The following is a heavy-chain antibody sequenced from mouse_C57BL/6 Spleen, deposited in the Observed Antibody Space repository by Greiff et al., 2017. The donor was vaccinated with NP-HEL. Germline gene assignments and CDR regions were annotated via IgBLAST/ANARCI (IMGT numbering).Heavy chain of an antibody. V-gene: IGHV1-18*01. CDR2: INPNNGGT. J-gene: IGHJ2*01. CDR1: GYTFTDYN. Sequence: EVQLQQSGPELVKPGASVKIPCKASGYTFTDYNMDWVKQSHGKSLEWIGDINPNNGGTIYNQKFKGKATLTVDKSSSTAYMELRSLTSEDTAVYCCAGNYGDYCDYWGQGTTLTVSS. CDR3: AGNYGDYCDY. D-gene: IGHD1-1*01.